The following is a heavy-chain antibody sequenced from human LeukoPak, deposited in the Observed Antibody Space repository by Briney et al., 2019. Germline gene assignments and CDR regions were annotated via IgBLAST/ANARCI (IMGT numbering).Heavy chain of an antibody. CDR1: GFTFSSYG. CDR3: AKDLYSSSWYSFFDY. V-gene: IGHV3-30*18. J-gene: IGHJ4*02. D-gene: IGHD6-13*01. CDR2: ISYDGSNK. Sequence: GRSLRLSCAASGFTFSSYGMHWVRQAPGKGLEWVAVISYDGSNKYYADSVKGRFTISRDNSKNTLYLQMNSLRAEDTAVYYCAKDLYSSSWYSFFDYWGQGTLVTVSS.